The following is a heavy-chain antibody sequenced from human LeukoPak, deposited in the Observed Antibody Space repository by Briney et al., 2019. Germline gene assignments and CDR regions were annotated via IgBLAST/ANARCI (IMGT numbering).Heavy chain of an antibody. CDR3: ARDSTDSSSPYFDY. V-gene: IGHV3-21*01. Sequence: PGGSLRLSCAASGFTFSSYSMNWVRQAPGKGLEWVSSISSSSSYIYYADSVKGRFTISRDNAKNSLYLQMNSLRAEDTAVYYCARDSTDSSSPYFDYWGQGTLVTVSS. J-gene: IGHJ4*02. CDR2: ISSSSSYI. CDR1: GFTFSSYS. D-gene: IGHD6-6*01.